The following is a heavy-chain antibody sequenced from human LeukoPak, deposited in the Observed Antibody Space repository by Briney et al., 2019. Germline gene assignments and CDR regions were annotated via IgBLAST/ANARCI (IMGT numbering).Heavy chain of an antibody. D-gene: IGHD3-22*01. J-gene: IGHJ4*02. CDR2: IFTGGST. V-gene: IGHV4-4*07. Sequence: SETLSLTCTVSGGSISSYYWSWIRQPAGKGLEWIGRIFTGGSTNYNPSLKSRVTISVDTSKNQFSLKMSSVTAADTAVYYCARTTRYYDSSGCFDFWGQGTLVTVSS. CDR3: ARTTRYYDSSGCFDF. CDR1: GGSISSYY.